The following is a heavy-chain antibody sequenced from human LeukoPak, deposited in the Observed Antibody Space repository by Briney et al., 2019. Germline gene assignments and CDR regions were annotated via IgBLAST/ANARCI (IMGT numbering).Heavy chain of an antibody. Sequence: GGSLRLSCAASGFTFSNYNMNWVRQAPGKGLEWVSSISISSNYIYYADSVKGRFTISRDNAKDSLYLQMNSLRAEDTAVYYCARGTEPVVPAAPFDYWGQGALVTVSS. CDR1: GFTFSNYN. CDR2: ISISSNYI. D-gene: IGHD2-2*01. J-gene: IGHJ4*02. CDR3: ARGTEPVVPAAPFDY. V-gene: IGHV3-21*01.